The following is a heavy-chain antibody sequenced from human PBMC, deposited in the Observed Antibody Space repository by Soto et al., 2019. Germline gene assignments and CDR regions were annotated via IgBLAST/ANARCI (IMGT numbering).Heavy chain of an antibody. D-gene: IGHD3-22*01. V-gene: IGHV3-15*01. CDR3: TTDRVFYDSSGYYHYYYYYYMDV. CDR2: IKSKTDGGTT. CDR1: GFTFSNAW. J-gene: IGHJ6*03. Sequence: GGSLRLSCAASGFTFSNAWMSWVRQAPGKGLEWVGRIKSKTDGGTTDYAAPVKGRFTISRDDSKNTLYLQMNSLKTEDTAVYYCTTDRVFYDSSGYYHYYYYYYMDVWGKGTTVTVSS.